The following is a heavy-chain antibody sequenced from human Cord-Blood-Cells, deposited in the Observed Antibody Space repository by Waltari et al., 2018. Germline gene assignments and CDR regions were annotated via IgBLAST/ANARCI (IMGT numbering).Heavy chain of an antibody. CDR1: GFTFSSYS. Sequence: EVQLVESGGGLVKPGGSLRLSCAASGFTFSSYSMNWVRQAPGKGLEWVSSISSSSSSYRYYDDSVKGRFTISRDTAKNSLYLQMNSLRAEDTAVYYCARGHCSGGSCYLDYWGQGTLVTVSS. CDR2: ISSSSSSYR. V-gene: IGHV3-21*01. CDR3: ARGHCSGGSCYLDY. J-gene: IGHJ4*02. D-gene: IGHD2-15*01.